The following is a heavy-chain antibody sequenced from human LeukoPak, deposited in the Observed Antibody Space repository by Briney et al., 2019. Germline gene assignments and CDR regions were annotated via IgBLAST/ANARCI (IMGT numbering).Heavy chain of an antibody. CDR1: GFTFSSYW. CDR3: ATAGNYRFDY. CDR2: INPDGSTT. J-gene: IGHJ4*02. V-gene: IGHV3-74*01. Sequence: PGGSLRLSCAASGFTFSSYWMSWVRQAPGRGLVWVSRINPDGSTTNYADSVKGRFTISRDNAKNTLYLQMNSLRAEDTAVYYCATAGNYRFDYWGQGTLVTVSS. D-gene: IGHD1-7*01.